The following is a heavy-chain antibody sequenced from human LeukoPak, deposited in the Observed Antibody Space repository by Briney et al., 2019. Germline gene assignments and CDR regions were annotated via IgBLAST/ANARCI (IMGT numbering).Heavy chain of an antibody. D-gene: IGHD3-3*01. J-gene: IGHJ6*02. V-gene: IGHV1-18*01. Sequence: ASVTVSCKASGYTFTSYGISWVRQAPGQGLEWMGWISAYNGNTNYAQKLQGRVTMTTDTSTSTAYMELRSLRSDDTAVYYCARDGDPGSHTIFGVVIRISSGMDVWGQGTTVTVSS. CDR1: GYTFTSYG. CDR3: ARDGDPGSHTIFGVVIRISSGMDV. CDR2: ISAYNGNT.